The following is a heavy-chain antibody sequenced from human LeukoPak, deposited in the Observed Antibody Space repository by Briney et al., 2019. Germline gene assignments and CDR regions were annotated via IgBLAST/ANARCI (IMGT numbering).Heavy chain of an antibody. CDR3: AAAPQTYRYLGY. D-gene: IGHD3-16*02. Sequence: PGGTLRLSCAASGFAFGSYGMSWVRQAPGMGLEWVSAITGSTRTTYYAEMVKGRFTISRDNSKNIVYLQMNSLTAEDTAVYYCAAAPQTYRYLGYWGQGTLVTVSS. V-gene: IGHV3-23*01. J-gene: IGHJ4*02. CDR1: GFAFGSYG. CDR2: ITGSTRTT.